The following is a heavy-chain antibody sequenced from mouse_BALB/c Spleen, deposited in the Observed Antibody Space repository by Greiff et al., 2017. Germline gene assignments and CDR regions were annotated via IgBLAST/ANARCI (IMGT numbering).Heavy chain of an antibody. CDR2: IDPANGNT. Sequence: EVKLQESGAELVKPGASVKLSCTASGFNIKDTYMHWVKQRPEQGLEWIGRIDPANGNTKYDPKFQGKATITADTSSNTAYLQLSSLTSEDTAVYYCALDSSGYVWFAYWGQGTLVTVSA. CDR3: ALDSSGYVWFAY. V-gene: IGHV14-3*02. D-gene: IGHD3-2*01. J-gene: IGHJ3*01. CDR1: GFNIKDTY.